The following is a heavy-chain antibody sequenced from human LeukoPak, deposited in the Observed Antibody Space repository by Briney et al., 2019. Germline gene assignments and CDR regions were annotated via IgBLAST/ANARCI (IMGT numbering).Heavy chain of an antibody. CDR3: AKDIASQSAAGTDY. CDR1: GFTFDDYA. D-gene: IGHD6-13*01. Sequence: PGGSLRLSCAASGFTFDDYAMHWVRQAPGKGLEWVSLISWDGGSTYYADSVKGRFTISRDNSKNSLYLQMNSLRAEDTALYYCAKDIASQSAAGTDYWGQGTLVTVSS. V-gene: IGHV3-43D*03. CDR2: ISWDGGST. J-gene: IGHJ4*02.